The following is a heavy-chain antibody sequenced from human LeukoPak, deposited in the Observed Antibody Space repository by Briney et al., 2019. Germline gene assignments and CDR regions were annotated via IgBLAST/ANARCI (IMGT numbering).Heavy chain of an antibody. V-gene: IGHV4-34*01. J-gene: IGHJ2*01. D-gene: IGHD3-22*01. Sequence: PSETLSLTCAVYAESFSGYYGSWIRQPPGEGLGWIGEINHSGTTNYNPSLKSRVTISVDTSKHQFSLTLSSVPAADTSVYYCARRRISVIVPPSWYFDLWGRGTLVTVSS. CDR3: ARRRISVIVPPSWYFDL. CDR2: INHSGTT. CDR1: AESFSGYY.